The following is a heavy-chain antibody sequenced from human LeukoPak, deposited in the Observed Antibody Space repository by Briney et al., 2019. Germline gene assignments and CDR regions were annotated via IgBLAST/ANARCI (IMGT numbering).Heavy chain of an antibody. Sequence: SETLSLTCTVSGGSVSSGSYYWSWIRQPPGKGLEWIGYIYYSGSTNYNPSLKSRVTISVDTSKNQISLKLSSVTAADTAVYYCARVSYSSSWYYYYGMDVWGQGTTVTVSS. CDR3: ARVSYSSSWYYYYGMDV. CDR2: IYYSGST. V-gene: IGHV4-61*01. D-gene: IGHD6-13*01. J-gene: IGHJ6*02. CDR1: GGSVSSGSYY.